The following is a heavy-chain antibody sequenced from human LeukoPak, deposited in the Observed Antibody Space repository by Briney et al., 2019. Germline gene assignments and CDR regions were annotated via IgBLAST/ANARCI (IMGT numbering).Heavy chain of an antibody. J-gene: IGHJ5*02. D-gene: IGHD2-15*01. CDR3: AREGAARIPIDP. V-gene: IGHV1-18*01. CDR1: GYTFTSYG. CDR2: ISAYNGNT. Sequence: ASEKVSCKASGYTFTSYGISWVRQAPGQGLEWMGWISAYNGNTNYAQKLQGRVTTTTDTSTSTAYMELRSLTSDDTAVYYCAREGAARIPIDPWGQGTLVTVSS.